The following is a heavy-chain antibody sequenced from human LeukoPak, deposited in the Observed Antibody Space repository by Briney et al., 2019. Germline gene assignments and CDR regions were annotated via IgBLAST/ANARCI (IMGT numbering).Heavy chain of an antibody. CDR2: IIPILGIA. V-gene: IGHV1-69*02. D-gene: IGHD3-22*01. CDR1: GGTFSSYT. J-gene: IGHJ3*02. CDR3: ARKGDYYDSSGYSVGYGDAFDI. Sequence: SVKVSCKASGGTFSSYTISWVRQAPGQGLEWMGRIIPILGIANYAQKFQGRVTITADKSTSTAYMELSSLRSEDAAVYYCARKGDYYDSSGYSVGYGDAFDIWGQGTMVTVSS.